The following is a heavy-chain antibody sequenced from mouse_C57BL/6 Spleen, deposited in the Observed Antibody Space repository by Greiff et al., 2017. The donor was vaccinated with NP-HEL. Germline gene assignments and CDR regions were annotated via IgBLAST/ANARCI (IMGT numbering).Heavy chain of an antibody. CDR3: AREGLYDGYCPFAY. D-gene: IGHD2-3*01. Sequence: QVQLQQPGTELVKPGASVKLSCKASGYTFTSYWMHWVKQRPGQGLEWIGNINPSNGGTNYNEKFKSKATLTVDKSSSTAYMQLSSLTSEDSSVYYCAREGLYDGYCPFAYWGQGTLVTVSA. V-gene: IGHV1-53*01. CDR2: INPSNGGT. CDR1: GYTFTSYW. J-gene: IGHJ3*01.